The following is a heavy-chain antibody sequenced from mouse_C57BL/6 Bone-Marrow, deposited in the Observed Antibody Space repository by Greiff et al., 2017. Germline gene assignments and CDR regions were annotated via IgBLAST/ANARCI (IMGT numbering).Heavy chain of an antibody. Sequence: VQLQQPGAELVMPGASVKLSCKASGYTFTSYWMHWVKQRPGQGLEWIGVIDPSDSYTNYNQKFKGKSTLTVDKSSSTAYMQLSSLTSEDSAVYYCARERSYYSNYDFDYWGQGTTLTVSS. D-gene: IGHD2-5*01. CDR1: GYTFTSYW. J-gene: IGHJ2*01. V-gene: IGHV1-69*01. CDR3: ARERSYYSNYDFDY. CDR2: IDPSDSYT.